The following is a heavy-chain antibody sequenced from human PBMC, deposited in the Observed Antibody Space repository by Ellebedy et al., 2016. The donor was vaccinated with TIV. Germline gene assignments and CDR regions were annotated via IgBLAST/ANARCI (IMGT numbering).Heavy chain of an antibody. V-gene: IGHV3-23*01. D-gene: IGHD4-23*01. Sequence: GESLKISCAASGLTFSSHAMSWVRQAPGKGPEWVSSITESGGNTYYADSVKGRFPISRDNSKDTLFLQMNSLRAEDTAIYFCARDPVGVGPAFDVWGQGTMVTVSS. J-gene: IGHJ3*01. CDR1: GLTFSSHA. CDR3: ARDPVGVGPAFDV. CDR2: ITESGGNT.